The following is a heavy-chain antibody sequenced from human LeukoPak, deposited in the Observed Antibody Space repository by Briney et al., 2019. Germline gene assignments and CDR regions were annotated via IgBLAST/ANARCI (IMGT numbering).Heavy chain of an antibody. J-gene: IGHJ3*02. CDR1: GSTVSSNY. V-gene: IGHV3-66*02. Sequence: PGGSLRLSCAASGSTVSSNYMSWVRQAPGKGLEWVSIIYSGGSTYYTDSVKGRFTISRDNSKNTLCLHVNSLRAEDTAVYYCARVMRDLREGYDIWGQGTMVTISS. CDR2: IYSGGST. CDR3: ARVMRDLREGYDI. D-gene: IGHD2-21*01.